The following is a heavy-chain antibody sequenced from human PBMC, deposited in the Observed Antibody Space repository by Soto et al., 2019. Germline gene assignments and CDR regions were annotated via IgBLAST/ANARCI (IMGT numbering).Heavy chain of an antibody. D-gene: IGHD4-4*01. J-gene: IGHJ6*02. Sequence: GVSLRLSFAASGFTFDDYSMHWVRQAPGKGLEWVSGISWNSGSIGYADSVKGRFTISRDNAKNSLYLQMNSLRAEDTALYYCAKDRHDYSNGYYYGMDVWGQGT. CDR2: ISWNSGSI. V-gene: IGHV3-9*01. CDR3: AKDRHDYSNGYYYGMDV. CDR1: GFTFDDYS.